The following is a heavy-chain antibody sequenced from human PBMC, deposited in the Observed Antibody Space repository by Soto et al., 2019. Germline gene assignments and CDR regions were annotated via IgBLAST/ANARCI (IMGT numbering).Heavy chain of an antibody. CDR3: ARGRRQDIVVVPAAIRGHNWFDP. Sequence: SETLSLTCAVYGGSFSGYYWSWIRQPPGKGLEWIGEINHSGSTNYNPSLKSRVTISVDTSKNQFSLKLSSVTAADTAVYYCARGRRQDIVVVPAAIRGHNWFDPWGQGTLVTVSS. D-gene: IGHD2-2*01. CDR1: GGSFSGYY. V-gene: IGHV4-34*01. CDR2: INHSGST. J-gene: IGHJ5*02.